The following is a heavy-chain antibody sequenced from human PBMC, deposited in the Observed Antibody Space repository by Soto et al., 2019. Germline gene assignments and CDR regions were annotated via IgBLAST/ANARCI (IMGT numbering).Heavy chain of an antibody. Sequence: PGGSLRLSCAASGFTVSSNYMSWVRQAPGKGLEWVSLIYGADTGSTYYADSVKGIFTISRDNSKNTLYLQMNSLRAEDTAVYYCTRYCSSTSCHPDAFDIWGQGTRVTVS. D-gene: IGHD2-2*01. CDR1: GFTVSSNY. CDR2: IYGADTGST. J-gene: IGHJ3*02. V-gene: IGHV3-66*01. CDR3: TRYCSSTSCHPDAFDI.